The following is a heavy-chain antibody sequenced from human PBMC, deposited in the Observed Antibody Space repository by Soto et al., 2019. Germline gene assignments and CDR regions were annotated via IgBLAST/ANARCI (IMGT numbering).Heavy chain of an antibody. D-gene: IGHD2-15*01. CDR2: IIPIFGTA. CDR3: ARDGAGYCSGGSCYPQTRDY. J-gene: IGHJ4*02. V-gene: IGHV1-69*12. CDR1: GGTFSSYA. Sequence: QVQLVQSGAEVKKPGSSVKVSCKASGGTFSSYAISWVRQAPGQGLEWMGGIIPIFGTANYAQKFQGRVTITADESTSTAYMELSSLRSEDTAVYYCARDGAGYCSGGSCYPQTRDYWGQGTLVTVSS.